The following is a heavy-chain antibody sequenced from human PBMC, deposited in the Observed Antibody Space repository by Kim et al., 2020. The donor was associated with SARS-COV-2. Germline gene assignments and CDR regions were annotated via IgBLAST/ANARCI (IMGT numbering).Heavy chain of an antibody. V-gene: IGHV3-48*02. J-gene: IGHJ3*02. CDR3: ARGQQWLILPSDAFDI. Sequence: GGSLRLSCAASGFTFSSYSMNWVRQAPGKGLEWVSYISSSSSTIYYADSVKGRFTISRDNAKNSLYLQMNSLRDEDTAVYYCARGQQWLILPSDAFDIWGQGTMVTVSS. CDR2: ISSSSSTI. D-gene: IGHD6-19*01. CDR1: GFTFSSYS.